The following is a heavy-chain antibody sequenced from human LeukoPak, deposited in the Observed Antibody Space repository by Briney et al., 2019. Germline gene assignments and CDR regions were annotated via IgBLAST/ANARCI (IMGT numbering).Heavy chain of an antibody. CDR1: GFTFSDYY. J-gene: IGHJ4*02. CDR3: AREYSSGWYDY. CDR2: ISSSGSTI. Sequence: GGSLRLSCAASGFTFSDYYMSWIRQAPGKGLEWVSYISSSGSTIYYADSVKGRFTISKDNAKNSLYLQMNSLRAEDTAVYYCAREYSSGWYDYWGQGTLVTVSS. V-gene: IGHV3-11*01. D-gene: IGHD6-19*01.